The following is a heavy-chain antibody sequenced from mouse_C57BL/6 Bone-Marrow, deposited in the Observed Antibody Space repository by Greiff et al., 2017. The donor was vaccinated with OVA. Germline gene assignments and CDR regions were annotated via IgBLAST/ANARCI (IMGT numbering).Heavy chain of an antibody. Sequence: EVKLMESGGGLVQPGGSMKLSCAASGFTFSDSWMDWVRQSPEKGLEWVAEIRNNANNHATYYAESVKGRFTISRDESKSSVYLQMNSLRAEDTGIDYCTSDYYGSSYWYFDVWGTGTTVTVSS. V-gene: IGHV6-6*01. J-gene: IGHJ1*03. CDR2: IRNNANNHAT. D-gene: IGHD1-1*01. CDR1: GFTFSDSW. CDR3: TSDYYGSSYWYFDV.